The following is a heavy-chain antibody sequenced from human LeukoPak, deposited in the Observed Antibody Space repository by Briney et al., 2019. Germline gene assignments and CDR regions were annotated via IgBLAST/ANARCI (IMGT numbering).Heavy chain of an antibody. CDR3: ARLPRGPKSDFDY. V-gene: IGHV5-51*01. CDR1: GYTFTAYW. CDR2: IYSDDSDT. D-gene: IGHD3-10*01. J-gene: IGHJ4*02. Sequence: GASLKISCQASGYTFTAYWIGWVRQLPGKGLEWMGIIYSDDSDTKYSPSFQGQVTISVDKSITTAYLQWRSLKASDTAMYYCARLPRGPKSDFDYWGQGTLVTVSS.